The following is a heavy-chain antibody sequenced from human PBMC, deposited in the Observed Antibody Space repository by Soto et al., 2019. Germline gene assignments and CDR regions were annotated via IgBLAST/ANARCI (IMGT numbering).Heavy chain of an antibody. CDR2: ISSSSSTI. J-gene: IGHJ4*01. Sequence: EAQLVESGGGLVQPGGSLRLSCAASEFTFSSYSMNWVRQAPGQGLEWISYISSSSSTIYYAGPVRGRFPISRDNAKNSLNLPLNSLRDEDTAVYYRARDSPPGWHFDYWGHGTLVTVSS. CDR1: EFTFSSYS. D-gene: IGHD6-19*01. V-gene: IGHV3-48*02. CDR3: ARDSPPGWHFDY.